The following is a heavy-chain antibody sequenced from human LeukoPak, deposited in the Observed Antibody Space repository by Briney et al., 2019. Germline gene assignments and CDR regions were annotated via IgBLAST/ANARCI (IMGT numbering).Heavy chain of an antibody. V-gene: IGHV1-69*05. J-gene: IGHJ5*02. D-gene: IGHD4-17*01. Sequence: SVKVSCKASGGTFSSYAISWVRQAPGQGLEWMGGIIPIFGTANYAEKFQGRVTITTDESTSTAYMELSSLRSEDKAVYYCARDWGAAGGDSWFDPWGQGTLVTVSS. CDR2: IIPIFGTA. CDR1: GGTFSSYA. CDR3: ARDWGAAGGDSWFDP.